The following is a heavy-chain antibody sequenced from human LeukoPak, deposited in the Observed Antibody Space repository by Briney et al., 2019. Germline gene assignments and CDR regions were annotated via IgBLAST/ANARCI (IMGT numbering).Heavy chain of an antibody. CDR1: GFTFDDYA. CDR3: AKDSDYGDRYYYSGMDA. V-gene: IGHV3-9*01. J-gene: IGHJ6*02. Sequence: SLRRPCAASGFTFDDYAMHWVRQAPGKGLEGGAGISWNSGSIGYADSVKGRFTISRDNAKNSLYLQMNSLRAEDTALYYCAKDSDYGDRYYYSGMDAWGQGTTVTVSS. D-gene: IGHD4-17*01. CDR2: ISWNSGSI.